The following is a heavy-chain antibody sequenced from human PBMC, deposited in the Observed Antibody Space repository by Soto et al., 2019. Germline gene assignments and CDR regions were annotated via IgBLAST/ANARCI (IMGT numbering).Heavy chain of an antibody. CDR3: AKGLDDYYASSGYYYGSDY. CDR1: GFTFSSYA. CDR2: ISGSGGST. V-gene: IGHV3-23*01. J-gene: IGHJ4*02. D-gene: IGHD3-22*01. Sequence: GGSLRLSCAASGFTFSSYAMSWVRQAPGKGLEWVSAISGSGGSTYYADSVKGRFTISRDNSKNTLYLQMNSLRAEDTAVYYCAKGLDDYYASSGYYYGSDYWGQGTLVTVSS.